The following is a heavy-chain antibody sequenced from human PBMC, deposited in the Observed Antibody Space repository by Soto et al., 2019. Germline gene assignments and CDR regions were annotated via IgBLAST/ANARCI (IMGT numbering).Heavy chain of an antibody. CDR1: GFTFSSYG. CDR2: IWYDGSNK. CDR3: ARGGQVIVPLFDP. J-gene: IGHJ5*02. Sequence: GGSLRLSCAASGFTFSSYGMHWVRQAPGKGLEWVAVIWYDGSNKYYADSVKGRFTISRDNSKNTLYLQMNSLRAEDTAVYYCARGGQVIVPLFDPWGQGTLVTVSS. D-gene: IGHD2-21*01. V-gene: IGHV3-33*01.